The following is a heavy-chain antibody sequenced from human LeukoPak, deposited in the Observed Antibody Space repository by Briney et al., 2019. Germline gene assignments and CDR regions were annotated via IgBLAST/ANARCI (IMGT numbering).Heavy chain of an antibody. J-gene: IGHJ4*02. CDR1: GFTFSSYS. Sequence: TGGSLRLSCAASGFTFSSYSMNWVRQAPGKGLEWVSSISSSSSYIYYADSAKGRFTISRDNAKNSLYLQMNSLRAEDTAVYYCASLSCSSTSCGIDYWGQGTLVTVSS. D-gene: IGHD2-2*01. CDR3: ASLSCSSTSCGIDY. CDR2: ISSSSSYI. V-gene: IGHV3-21*01.